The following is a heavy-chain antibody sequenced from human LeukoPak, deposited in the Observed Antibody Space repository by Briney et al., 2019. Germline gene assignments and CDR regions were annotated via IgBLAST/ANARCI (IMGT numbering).Heavy chain of an antibody. CDR1: GGTFSSYA. D-gene: IGHD3-10*01. V-gene: IGHV1-69*04. CDR2: IIPILGIA. CDR3: AREITMVRGVIFGGTNWFDP. J-gene: IGHJ5*02. Sequence: GASVKVSCKASGGTFSSYAISWVRQAPGQGLEWMGRIIPILGIANYAQKFQGRVTITADKSTSTAYMELSSLRSEDTAVYYCAREITMVRGVIFGGTNWFDPWGQGTLVTVSS.